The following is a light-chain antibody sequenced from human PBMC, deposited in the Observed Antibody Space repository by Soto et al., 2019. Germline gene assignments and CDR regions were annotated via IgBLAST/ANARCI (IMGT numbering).Light chain of an antibody. J-gene: IGKJ5*01. V-gene: IGKV1-39*01. Sequence: DIRITHSPSSLSASVGDSVTITCRASQSISSYLNWYQQKPGKAPKLLIYAASSLQSGVPSRFSGSGSGTDFTLTISSLQPEDFATYYCQQNYSPPPITFGQGTRLEIK. CDR2: AAS. CDR3: QQNYSPPPIT. CDR1: QSISSY.